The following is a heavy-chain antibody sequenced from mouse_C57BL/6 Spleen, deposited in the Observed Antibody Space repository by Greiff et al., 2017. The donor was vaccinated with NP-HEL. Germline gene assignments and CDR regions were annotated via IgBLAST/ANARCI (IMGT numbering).Heavy chain of an antibody. CDR3: ARPEYYGSSFYYFDY. D-gene: IGHD1-1*01. J-gene: IGHJ2*01. V-gene: IGHV1-26*01. CDR1: GYTFTDYY. CDR2: INPNNGGT. Sequence: VQLQQSGPELVKPGASVKISCKASGYTFTDYYMNWVKQSHGKSLEWIGDINPNNGGTSYNQKFKGKATLTVDKSSSTAYMELRSLTSEDSAVYYCARPEYYGSSFYYFDYWGQGTTLTVSS.